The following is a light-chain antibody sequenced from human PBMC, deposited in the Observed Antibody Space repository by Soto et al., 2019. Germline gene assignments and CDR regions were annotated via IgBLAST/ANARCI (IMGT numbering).Light chain of an antibody. Sequence: EIVMTQSPATLSVSPGERATLSCRASRTVSNNLAWYQQKPGQAPRLLIYGASTRATGIPARFSGSGSGTEFTLTISSLQSEDFAVYYCQQYNNWPPRRTFGQGTKVDIK. J-gene: IGKJ1*01. CDR2: GAS. CDR1: RTVSNN. V-gene: IGKV3-15*01. CDR3: QQYNNWPPRRT.